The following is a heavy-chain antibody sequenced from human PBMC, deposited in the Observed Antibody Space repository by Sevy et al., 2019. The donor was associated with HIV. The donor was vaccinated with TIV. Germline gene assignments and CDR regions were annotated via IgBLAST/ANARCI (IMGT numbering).Heavy chain of an antibody. CDR1: GFTFSGYA. Sequence: GGSLRLSCAVSGFTFSGYAMNWVRQAPGKGLEWVSAISGKGRSTHYADSVEGRFTISRDNSKNTLYLQMNSLRAEDTAVYYRAKTINSGGGVVPAANYYYYGMDVWGQGTTVTVSS. J-gene: IGHJ6*02. V-gene: IGHV3-23*01. CDR2: ISGKGRST. D-gene: IGHD2-2*01. CDR3: AKTINSGGGVVPAANYYYYGMDV.